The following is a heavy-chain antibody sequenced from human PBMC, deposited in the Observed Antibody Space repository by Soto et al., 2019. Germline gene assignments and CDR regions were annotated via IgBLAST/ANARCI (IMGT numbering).Heavy chain of an antibody. J-gene: IGHJ6*02. Sequence: ASVKVSCKASGGTFSSYAISWVRQAPGQGLEWMGGIIPIFGTANYAQKFQGRVTITADESTSTAYMELSSLRSEDTAVYYCATAFSHQGITGTKHGISYYYYGMDVWGQGNTVNVS. CDR1: GGTFSSYA. V-gene: IGHV1-69*13. CDR2: IIPIFGTA. CDR3: ATAFSHQGITGTKHGISYYYYGMDV. D-gene: IGHD1-7*01.